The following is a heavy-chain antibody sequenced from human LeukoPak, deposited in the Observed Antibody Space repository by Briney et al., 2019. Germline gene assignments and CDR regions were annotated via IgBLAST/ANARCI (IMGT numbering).Heavy chain of an antibody. CDR1: GYSFTSYW. J-gene: IGHJ4*02. V-gene: IGHV5-51*01. CDR2: IYPGDSDT. Sequence: GASVKVSCKGSGYSFTSYWIGWVRQMPGKGLEWMGIIYPGDSDTRYSPSFQGQVTISADKSISTAYLQWSSLKASDTTMYYCARCRLRTDGYFDYWGQGTLVTVSS. CDR3: ARCRLRTDGYFDY. D-gene: IGHD5-12*01.